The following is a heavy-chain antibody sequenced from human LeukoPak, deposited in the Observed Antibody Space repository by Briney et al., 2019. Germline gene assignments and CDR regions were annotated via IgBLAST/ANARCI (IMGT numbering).Heavy chain of an antibody. J-gene: IGHJ4*02. CDR1: GASISTYY. Sequence: SETLSLTCTVSGASISTYYWSWIRQPPGKGLEWFGYIDYSGSTNYNPSLKSRVTMSVDTSKNQFSLKLSSVTAADTAVYYCARHAGSYTFDYWGQGTLVTVSS. CDR3: ARHAGSYTFDY. CDR2: IDYSGST. D-gene: IGHD1-26*01. V-gene: IGHV4-59*08.